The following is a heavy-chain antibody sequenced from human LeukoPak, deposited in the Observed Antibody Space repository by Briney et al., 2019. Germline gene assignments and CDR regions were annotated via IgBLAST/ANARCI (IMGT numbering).Heavy chain of an antibody. CDR3: ARGYGGNSAAFDI. CDR1: GVTFRSFG. J-gene: IGHJ3*02. V-gene: IGHV3-30*03. D-gene: IGHD4-23*01. CDR2: ISYDGSNK. Sequence: GGSLRLSCLASGVTFRSFGMHWVRQAPGTGLEWVALISYDGSNKNYADSVKGRFTISRDNSKDILYLQMNSLRVEDTAVYFCARGYGGNSAAFDIWGQGTMVTVSS.